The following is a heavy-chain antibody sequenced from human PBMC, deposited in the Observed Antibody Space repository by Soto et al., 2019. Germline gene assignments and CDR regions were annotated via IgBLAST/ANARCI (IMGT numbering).Heavy chain of an antibody. CDR2: IYYSGST. Sequence: QVQLQESGPGLVKPSQTLSLTCTVSGGSISSGGYYWSWIRQHPGKGLEWIGYIYYSGSTYYNPSLKSRVTISVDTSKNQFYLKLSSVTAADTAVYYCARDRLERRFYSYYGMDVWGQGTTVTLSS. CDR1: GGSISSGGYY. J-gene: IGHJ6*02. D-gene: IGHD1-1*01. V-gene: IGHV4-31*03. CDR3: ARDRLERRFYSYYGMDV.